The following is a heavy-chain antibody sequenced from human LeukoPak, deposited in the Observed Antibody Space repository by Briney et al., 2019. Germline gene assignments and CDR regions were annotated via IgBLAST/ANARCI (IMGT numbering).Heavy chain of an antibody. J-gene: IGHJ6*03. D-gene: IGHD5-12*01. CDR2: ISGSGGST. Sequence: GGSLRLSCAASGFTFSSYAMSWVRQAPGKGLEWVSAISGSGGSTYYADSVKGRFTISRDNSKNTLYLQMNSLRAEDTAVYYCAKGGGGYVYYYYYMDVWGKGTTVTVSS. V-gene: IGHV3-23*01. CDR3: AKGGGGYVYYYYYMDV. CDR1: GFTFSSYA.